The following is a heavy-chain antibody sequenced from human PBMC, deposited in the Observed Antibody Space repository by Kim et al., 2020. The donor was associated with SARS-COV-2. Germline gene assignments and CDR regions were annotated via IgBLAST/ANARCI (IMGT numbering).Heavy chain of an antibody. V-gene: IGHV3-11*04. J-gene: IGHJ4*02. CDR2: IK. D-gene: IGHD3-10*01. Sequence: IKYYAESGKGRFTISRDNPKNSLYLQMNSLRAEDTAVYYCAREVRGINYWGQGTLVTVSS. CDR3: AREVRGINY.